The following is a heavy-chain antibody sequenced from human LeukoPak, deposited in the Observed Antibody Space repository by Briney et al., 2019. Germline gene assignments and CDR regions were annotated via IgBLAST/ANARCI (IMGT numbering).Heavy chain of an antibody. CDR3: GRWSLGREFDY. CDR2: IKQDGSEK. D-gene: IGHD1-26*01. V-gene: IGHV3-7*01. J-gene: IGHJ4*02. CDR1: GFTFSSYW. Sequence: GGSLRLSCAASGFTFSSYWMSWVRQAPGKGLEWVANIKQDGSEKYYVDSVKGRFTISRDNAKNSLYLQMNSLRAEDTAVYYCGRWSLGREFDYWGQGTLVTVSS.